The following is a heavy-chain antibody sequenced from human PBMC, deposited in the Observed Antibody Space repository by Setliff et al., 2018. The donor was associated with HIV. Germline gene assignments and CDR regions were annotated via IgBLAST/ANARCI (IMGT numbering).Heavy chain of an antibody. CDR2: IRSKNYGGAP. V-gene: IGHV3-49*04. CDR1: GFNFGDYL. CDR3: TRDRRGSNSWSGYNGGFDY. D-gene: IGHD3-3*01. J-gene: IGHJ4*02. Sequence: GGSLRLSCTTSGFNFGDYLISWVRQVPGKGLEWVGSIRSKNYGGAPEYAASVKGRFTISRDDAQIIAYLQMNSLTTEDTAVYFCTRDRRGSNSWSGYNGGFDYWGQGTLVTVSS.